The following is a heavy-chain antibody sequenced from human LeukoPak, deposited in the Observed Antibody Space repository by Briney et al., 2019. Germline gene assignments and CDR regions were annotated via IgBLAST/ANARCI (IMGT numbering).Heavy chain of an antibody. CDR1: DYSIRDGYY. CDR2: IFHSGRT. CDR3: ARDVAGLYYFDY. Sequence: SETLSLTCSVSDYSIRDGYYWGWIRQPSGKGLEWIGSIFHSGRTSYNPSLKSRVTMSVDTSKNQFSLKLSSVADADTAIYYCARDVAGLYYFDYWGQGTLVTVSS. J-gene: IGHJ4*02. V-gene: IGHV4-38-2*02. D-gene: IGHD2-15*01.